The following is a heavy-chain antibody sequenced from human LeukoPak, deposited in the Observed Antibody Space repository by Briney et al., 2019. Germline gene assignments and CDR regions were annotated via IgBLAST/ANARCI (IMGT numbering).Heavy chain of an antibody. V-gene: IGHV4-39*01. J-gene: IGHJ4*02. CDR3: AKHKGNSGLYYFDS. CDR2: IYYSGSA. Sequence: SETLSLTCTVSGGSISSYSYFWGWIRQPPGKGLEWIVSIYYSGSAHYNPSLKSRVTISLDTSKNQFSLKLSSVTAADTAVYYCAKHKGNSGLYYFDSWGQGTLVTVSS. CDR1: GGSISSYSYF. D-gene: IGHD1-1*01.